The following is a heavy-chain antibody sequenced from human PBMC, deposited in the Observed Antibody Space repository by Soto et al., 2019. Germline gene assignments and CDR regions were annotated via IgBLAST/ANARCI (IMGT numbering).Heavy chain of an antibody. D-gene: IGHD2-2*01. CDR2: IYYSGST. CDR1: GGSISSYY. Sequence: SETLSLTCTVSGGSISSYYWSWIRQPPGKGLEWIGYIYYSGSTNYNPSLKSRVTISVDTSKNQFSLKLSSVTAADTAVYSCARMVGYCSRTSCYDYGDYYFDYWGQGTLVTVSS. J-gene: IGHJ4*02. V-gene: IGHV4-59*01. CDR3: ARMVGYCSRTSCYDYGDYYFDY.